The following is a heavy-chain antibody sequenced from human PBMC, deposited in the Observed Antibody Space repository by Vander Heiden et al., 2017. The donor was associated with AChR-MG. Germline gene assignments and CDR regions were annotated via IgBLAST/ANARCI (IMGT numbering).Heavy chain of an antibody. CDR2: IIPVFGTP. Sequence: QLVQSGAEMKRPGSSVKVSCETSGGTFTSYDFSWVRQAPGQGLEWMGGIIPVFGTPNCAQKFQGRVTITADKSTSTVYLELTGLTSDDTAVYYCARGVGGSSWYRYDCDFWVQGTLGTVSS. CDR1: GGTFTSYD. V-gene: IGHV1-69*06. D-gene: IGHD6-13*01. CDR3: ARGVGGSSWYRYDCDF. J-gene: IGHJ4*02.